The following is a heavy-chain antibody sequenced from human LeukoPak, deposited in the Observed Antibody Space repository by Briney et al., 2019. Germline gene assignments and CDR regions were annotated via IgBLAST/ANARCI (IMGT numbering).Heavy chain of an antibody. CDR3: AKDFVLWFGESAFDI. CDR1: GFTFSSYS. Sequence: PGGSLRLSCAASGFTFSSYSMNWVRQAPGKGLEWVSSISSSSSYIYYADSVKGRFTISRDNSKNTLYLQMNSLRAEDTAAYYCAKDFVLWFGESAFDIWGQGTMVTVSS. D-gene: IGHD3-10*01. V-gene: IGHV3-21*01. J-gene: IGHJ3*02. CDR2: ISSSSSYI.